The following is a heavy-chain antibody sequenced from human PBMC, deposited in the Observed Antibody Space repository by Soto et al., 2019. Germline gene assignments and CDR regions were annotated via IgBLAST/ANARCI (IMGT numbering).Heavy chain of an antibody. CDR1: GGSISSYY. D-gene: IGHD2-8*01. Sequence: SETLSLTCTVSGGSISSYYWSWIRQPPGKGLEWIGYIYYSGSTSYNPSLKSRVTISVDTSKNQFSLKLSSVTAADTAVYYCARGLNPDFDYWGQGTLVTVS. CDR3: ARGLNPDFDY. CDR2: IYYSGST. V-gene: IGHV4-59*01. J-gene: IGHJ4*02.